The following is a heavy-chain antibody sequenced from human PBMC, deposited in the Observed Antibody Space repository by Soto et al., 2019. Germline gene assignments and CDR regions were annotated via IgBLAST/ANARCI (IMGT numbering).Heavy chain of an antibody. Sequence: QVQLVQSGAEVKKPGASVKVSCKASGYTFTGYYMHWVRQAPGQGLEWMGWINPNSGGTNYAQKFQGWVTMTRDTSISTAYMELSRLRSDDTAMYYCARDLWASTMVRGPIPTRGFDYWGQGTLVTVSS. CDR1: GYTFTGYY. CDR2: INPNSGGT. D-gene: IGHD3-10*01. V-gene: IGHV1-2*04. CDR3: ARDLWASTMVRGPIPTRGFDY. J-gene: IGHJ4*02.